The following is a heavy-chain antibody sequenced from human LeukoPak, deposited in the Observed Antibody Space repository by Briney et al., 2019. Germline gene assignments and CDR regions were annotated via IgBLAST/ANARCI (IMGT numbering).Heavy chain of an antibody. V-gene: IGHV4-61*02. CDR1: GGSISSGSYY. Sequence: SQTLSLTCTVPGGSISSGSYYWSWIRQPAGKGLEWIGRIYTSGSTNYNPSLKSRVTISVDTSKNQFSLKLSSVTAADTAVYYCARDHFRYSSSSWYFDLWGRGTLVTVSS. CDR2: IYTSGST. CDR3: ARDHFRYSSSSWYFDL. D-gene: IGHD6-6*01. J-gene: IGHJ2*01.